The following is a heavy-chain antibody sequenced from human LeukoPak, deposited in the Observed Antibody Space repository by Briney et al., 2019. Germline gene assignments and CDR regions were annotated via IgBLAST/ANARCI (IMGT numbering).Heavy chain of an antibody. CDR2: IRARGTAT. CDR1: GFTFRDFS. CDR3: AKAMITFGEIIVQPDY. Sequence: GGSLTLSCAASGFTFRDFSTNWVRQAPGEGPEWVSSIRARGTATFYADSVRGEFTLSRDNSKNTLYLQMNSRRDEDTAVYSCAKAMITFGEIIVQPDYWGQGTLVTVSS. V-gene: IGHV3-21*01. D-gene: IGHD3-16*02. J-gene: IGHJ4*02.